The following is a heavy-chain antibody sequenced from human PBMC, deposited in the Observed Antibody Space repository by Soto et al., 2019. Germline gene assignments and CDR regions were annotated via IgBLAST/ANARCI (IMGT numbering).Heavy chain of an antibody. CDR1: GFTVSSNY. CDR2: IYSGGST. V-gene: IGHV3-66*01. D-gene: IGHD6-13*01. J-gene: IGHJ6*02. CDR3: ARDRGSSWYHYYYGMDV. Sequence: GGSLRLSCAASGFTVSSNYMSWVRQAPGKGLEWVSVIYSGGSTYYADSVKGRFTISRDNSKNTLYLQMNSLRAEDTAVYYCARDRGSSWYHYYYGMDVWGQGTTVTVSS.